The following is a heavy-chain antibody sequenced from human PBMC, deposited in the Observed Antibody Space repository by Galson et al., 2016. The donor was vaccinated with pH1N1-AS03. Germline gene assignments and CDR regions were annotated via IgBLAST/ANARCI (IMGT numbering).Heavy chain of an antibody. J-gene: IGHJ4*02. D-gene: IGHD3-22*01. CDR3: ARDGGYSSGWIDF. Sequence: SLRLSCAASGFTFSTYTMNWVRQAPGKGLEWVAYISSSSRFIYYADAVQGRFTISKDSPKNSVYLHMNGLRADDTAVYYCARDGGYSSGWIDFWGRGTLVSVSS. CDR2: ISSSSRFI. CDR1: GFTFSTYT. V-gene: IGHV3-21*01.